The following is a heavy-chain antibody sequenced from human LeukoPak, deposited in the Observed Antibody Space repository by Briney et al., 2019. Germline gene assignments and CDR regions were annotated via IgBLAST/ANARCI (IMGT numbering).Heavy chain of an antibody. D-gene: IGHD2-8*01. CDR2: IYYSGST. Sequence: PSETLSLTCTVSGGSISSYYWSWIRQPPGKGLEWIGYIYYSGSTNYNPSLKSRVTISVDTSKNQFSLKLSSVTAADTAVYYCARTDARYYYYYMDVWGKGTTVTVSS. V-gene: IGHV4-59*08. CDR3: ARTDARYYYYYMDV. J-gene: IGHJ6*03. CDR1: GGSISSYY.